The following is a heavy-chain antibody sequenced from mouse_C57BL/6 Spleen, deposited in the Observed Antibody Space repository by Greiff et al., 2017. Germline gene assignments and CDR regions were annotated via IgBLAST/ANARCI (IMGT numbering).Heavy chain of an antibody. V-gene: IGHV1-39*01. CDR1: GYSFTDYN. Sequence: ESGPELVKPGASVKISCKASGYSFTDYNMNWVKQSNGKSLEWIGVINPNYGTTSYNQKFKGKATLTVDQSSSTAYMQLNSLTSEDSAVYYCARGATVVATEGAWFAYWGQGTLVTVSA. CDR2: INPNYGTT. J-gene: IGHJ3*01. CDR3: ARGATVVATEGAWFAY. D-gene: IGHD1-1*01.